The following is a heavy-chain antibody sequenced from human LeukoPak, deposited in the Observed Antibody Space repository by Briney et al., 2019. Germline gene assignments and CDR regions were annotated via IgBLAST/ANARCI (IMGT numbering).Heavy chain of an antibody. J-gene: IGHJ3*02. D-gene: IGHD3-10*01. V-gene: IGHV4-59*01. CDR2: IYYSGST. Sequence: SSETLSLTCSVSGGSIRSYYWSWIRQPPGEGLEWVGYIYYSGSTNYNPSLNSRVTISVDTSKNQFSLRLSYVTAEDTAVYYCARAPGGYGSGSRGAFDIWGQGTMVTVSS. CDR1: GGSIRSYY. CDR3: ARAPGGYGSGSRGAFDI.